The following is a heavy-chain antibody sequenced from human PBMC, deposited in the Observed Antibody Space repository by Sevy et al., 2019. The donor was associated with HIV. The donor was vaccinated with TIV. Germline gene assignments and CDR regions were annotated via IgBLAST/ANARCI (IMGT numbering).Heavy chain of an antibody. V-gene: IGHV3-30-3*01. CDR2: ISYDGSNK. CDR1: GFTFSSYA. D-gene: IGHD2-15*01. CDR3: ARDQGKAVAALDY. Sequence: GGSLRLSCAASGFTFSSYAMHWVRQAPGKGLEWVAVISYDGSNKYYADSVKGRFTISRDNSKRTLYLQMNSLRAEDTAVYYCARDQGKAVAALDYWGQGTLVTVSS. J-gene: IGHJ4*02.